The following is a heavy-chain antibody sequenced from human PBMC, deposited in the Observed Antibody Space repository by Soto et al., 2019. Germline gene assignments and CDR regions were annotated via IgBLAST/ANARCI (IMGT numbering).Heavy chain of an antibody. D-gene: IGHD6-19*01. J-gene: IGHJ3*01. CDR2: IWFDASNQ. Sequence: QVQLVESGGGVVQPGRSLRLSCAASGFTFSTYGMHWVRQAPGKGLEWVADIWFDASNQFYADSVKGRFTISRDNSKNTLSLKMDSLRAEDTAVYYCAREKISVTGTDAFDFWGQGTMVTVSS. V-gene: IGHV3-33*01. CDR3: AREKISVTGTDAFDF. CDR1: GFTFSTYG.